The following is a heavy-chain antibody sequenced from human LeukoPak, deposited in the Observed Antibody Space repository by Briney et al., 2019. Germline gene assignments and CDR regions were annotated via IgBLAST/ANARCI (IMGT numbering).Heavy chain of an antibody. V-gene: IGHV3-30*02. CDR2: IRYDGSNK. D-gene: IGHD6-19*01. CDR3: AKEQALGIAVFDY. CDR1: GFTFSSYG. J-gene: IGHJ4*02. Sequence: PGGSLRLSCAASGFTFSSYGMHWVRQAPGKGLEWVAFIRYDGSNKYYADSVKGRFTISGDNSKNTLYLQMNSLRAEDTAVYYCAKEQALGIAVFDYWGQGTLVTVSS.